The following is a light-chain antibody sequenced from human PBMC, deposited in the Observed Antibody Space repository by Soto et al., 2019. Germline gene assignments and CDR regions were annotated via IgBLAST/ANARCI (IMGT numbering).Light chain of an antibody. V-gene: IGKV1-5*01. CDR3: QHYNSDPWT. CDR2: DAS. CDR1: QNIRKW. J-gene: IGKJ1*01. Sequence: DIQMTQSPSTLSASVGDRVTITCRASQNIRKWLAWYQQRPGRAPQVVIYDASTLQSGVPSRFSGSGSGTEFTLTISSLQPDDFATYYCQHYNSDPWTFGQGTKVDIK.